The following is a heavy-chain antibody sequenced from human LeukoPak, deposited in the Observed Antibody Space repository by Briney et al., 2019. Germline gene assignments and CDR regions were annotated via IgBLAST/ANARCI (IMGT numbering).Heavy chain of an antibody. CDR1: GFTFSSYA. J-gene: IGHJ4*02. V-gene: IGHV3-23*01. D-gene: IGHD5-24*01. CDR2: ISGSDGST. CDR3: TRDSARRDGYNFDY. Sequence: GGSLRLSCAASGFTFSSYAMSWVRQAPGKGLEWVSAISGSDGSTYYADSVKGRFTISRDNSKNTLYLQMNSLRAEDTAVYYCTRDSARRDGYNFDYWGQGTLVTVST.